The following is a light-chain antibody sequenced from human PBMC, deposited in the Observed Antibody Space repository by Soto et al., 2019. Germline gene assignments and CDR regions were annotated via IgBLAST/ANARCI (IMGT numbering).Light chain of an antibody. V-gene: IGKV3-20*01. CDR1: QSVSSSY. CDR2: GAS. Sequence: EIVLTQSPGTLSLSPGERATLSCRASQSVSSSYLAWYQQKPGQAPRLLIYGASSRATGIPDRFSGSVSGTDFILTISRLEPEDFAVYYCQQYGSSPITFGRATLLEIK. J-gene: IGKJ5*01. CDR3: QQYGSSPIT.